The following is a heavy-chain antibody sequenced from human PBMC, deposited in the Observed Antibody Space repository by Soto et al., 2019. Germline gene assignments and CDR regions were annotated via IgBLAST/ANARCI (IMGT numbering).Heavy chain of an antibody. J-gene: IGHJ5*02. CDR3: ARGDSTGSPTGWFDP. CDR2: ISNYNGDT. D-gene: IGHD6-19*01. V-gene: IGHV1-18*04. Sequence: QVQLVQSGAEVRKPGASVQVSCKASGYTFTRYSINWVRQAPGQGLEWVGWISNYNGDTKYAEKFQGRVTLTTDTFTTTSYMDLRSLTSDDTAMHSCARGDSTGSPTGWFDPWGQGTLVTVLS. CDR1: GYTFTRYS.